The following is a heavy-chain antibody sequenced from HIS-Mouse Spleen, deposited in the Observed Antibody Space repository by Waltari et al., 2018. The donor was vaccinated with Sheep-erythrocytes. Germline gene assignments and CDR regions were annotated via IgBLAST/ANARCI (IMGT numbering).Heavy chain of an antibody. J-gene: IGHJ4*02. V-gene: IGHV3-23*01. CDR2: IRGSGGST. CDR1: GFTFSSYA. Sequence: EVQLLESGGGLVQPGGSLRLSCAASGFTFSSYAMSWVRRAPGKGVGWVSVIRGSGGSTYYADSVKGQFTISRDNSKNTLYLQMNSLRAEDTAVYYCAKDPSSLFDYWGQGTLVTVSS. CDR3: AKDPSSLFDY.